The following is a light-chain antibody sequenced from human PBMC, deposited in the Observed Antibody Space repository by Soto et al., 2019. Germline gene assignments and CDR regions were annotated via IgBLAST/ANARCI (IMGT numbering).Light chain of an antibody. CDR1: SSDVGGYNY. CDR3: SSYAGSKNSV. V-gene: IGLV2-8*01. Sequence: QSALTQPPSASGSPGQSVTISCTGTSSDVGGYNYVSWYQQHPDEAPTLMIYEVSKRPSGVPDRFSGSKSGNTASLTVSGLQAEDEADYYCSSYAGSKNSVFGGGTQLTVL. CDR2: EVS. J-gene: IGLJ3*02.